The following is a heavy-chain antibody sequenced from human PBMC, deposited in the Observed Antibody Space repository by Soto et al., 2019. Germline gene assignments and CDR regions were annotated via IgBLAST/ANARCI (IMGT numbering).Heavy chain of an antibody. D-gene: IGHD3-22*01. CDR3: CSDIHSYASDGYYSHYFDN. V-gene: IGHV3-15*01. J-gene: IGHJ4*02. CDR1: GFTFSHVW. Sequence: PGGSLRLSCAASGFTFSHVWMSWVRQAPGKGLEWVGRIKSKSEGGTTDYAAPVKGRFTISRDDSKTTLYLQRSSLEIEDTAVYYCCSDIHSYASDGYYSHYFDNWGQESLVTISS. CDR2: IKSKSEGGTT.